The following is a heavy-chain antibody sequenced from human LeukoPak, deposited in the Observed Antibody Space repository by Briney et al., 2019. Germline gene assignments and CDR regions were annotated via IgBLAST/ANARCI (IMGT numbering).Heavy chain of an antibody. Sequence: GGSLRLSCAAFGFTFSSYSMNWVRQAPGKGLEWVSSISSSSSYIYYADSVKGRFTISRDNAKNSLYLQMNSLRAEDTAVYYCARDAYAYDYVWGSYRYTPYYFDYWGQGTLVTVSS. J-gene: IGHJ4*02. CDR3: ARDAYAYDYVWGSYRYTPYYFDY. CDR1: GFTFSSYS. CDR2: ISSSSSYI. D-gene: IGHD3-16*02. V-gene: IGHV3-21*01.